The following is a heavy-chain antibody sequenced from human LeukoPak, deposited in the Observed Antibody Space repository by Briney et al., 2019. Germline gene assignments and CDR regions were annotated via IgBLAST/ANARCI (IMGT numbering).Heavy chain of an antibody. Sequence: GGSLRLSCAASGFTLSSYWMSWVRQAPGKGLEWVSYISSSGSTIYYADSVKGRFTISRDNAKNSLYLQMNSLRAEDTAVYYCAELGITIIGGVWGKGTTVTISS. CDR1: GFTLSSYW. V-gene: IGHV3-48*03. CDR3: AELGITIIGGV. CDR2: ISSSGSTI. J-gene: IGHJ6*04. D-gene: IGHD3-10*02.